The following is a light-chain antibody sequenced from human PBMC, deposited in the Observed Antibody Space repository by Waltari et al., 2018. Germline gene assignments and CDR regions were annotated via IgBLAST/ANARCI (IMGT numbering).Light chain of an antibody. V-gene: IGLV1-40*01. CDR2: DNA. J-gene: IGLJ3*02. Sequence: QSVLTQPPSVSGAPAQRVTISSSGSDSNIGAGYVGHRYQPFPGPAPKLRIYDNANRPSGVPDRFSGSKSGTSASLAITGLQAEDEADYYCQSYDSSLGGWVFGGGTKLTVL. CDR1: DSNIGAGYV. CDR3: QSYDSSLGGWV.